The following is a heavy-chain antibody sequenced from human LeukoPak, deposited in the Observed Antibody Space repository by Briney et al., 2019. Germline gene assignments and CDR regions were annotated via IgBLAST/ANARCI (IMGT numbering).Heavy chain of an antibody. CDR1: GYTFTSYD. J-gene: IGHJ4*02. V-gene: IGHV1-69*06. CDR3: ARDLDF. Sequence: ASVKVSCKASGYTFTSYDINWVRQAPGQGLEWMGRIIPIFGTANYAQKFQGRVTMTADKSTRTAYMDLSSLRSEDTAIYYCARDLDFWGQGTLVTVSS. CDR2: IIPIFGTA.